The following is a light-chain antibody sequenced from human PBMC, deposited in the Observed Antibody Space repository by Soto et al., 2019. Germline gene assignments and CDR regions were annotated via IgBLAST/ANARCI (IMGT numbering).Light chain of an antibody. CDR1: QSISSW. Sequence: DIQITQSPSTLSASVGDRVTITCRASQSISSWLAWYQQKPGKAPKLLIYDASSLESGVPSRFSGSGSGTEFTLTISSLQPDDFATYYCQQYSSYSLTFGGGTKVDI. CDR3: QQYSSYSLT. J-gene: IGKJ4*01. CDR2: DAS. V-gene: IGKV1-5*01.